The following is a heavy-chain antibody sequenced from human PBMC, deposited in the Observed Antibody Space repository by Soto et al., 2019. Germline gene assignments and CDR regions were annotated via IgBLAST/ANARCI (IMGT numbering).Heavy chain of an antibody. Sequence: GGSLRLSCAASAFTCSRDGMSWVRQAPGKGLEWVSLITDNGGSTYYADSVKGRFTISRENTKNTLSLQMNSLRAEDTAVYYCAKGRATTTALEYWGQEAMVTVSS. CDR1: AFTCSRDG. D-gene: IGHD4-17*01. J-gene: IGHJ4*02. CDR2: ITDNGGST. V-gene: IGHV3-23*01. CDR3: AKGRATTTALEY.